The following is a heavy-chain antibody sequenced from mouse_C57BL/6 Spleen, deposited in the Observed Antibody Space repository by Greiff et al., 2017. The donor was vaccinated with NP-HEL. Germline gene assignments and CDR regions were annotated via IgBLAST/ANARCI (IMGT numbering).Heavy chain of an antibody. CDR3: AKGTGTGWFAY. D-gene: IGHD4-1*01. CDR1: GFTFSDYG. CDR2: ISSGSSTI. J-gene: IGHJ3*01. V-gene: IGHV5-17*01. Sequence: EVLLVESGGGLVKPGGSLKLSCAASGFTFSDYGMHWVRQAPEKGLEWVAYISSGSSTIYYADTVKGRFTISRDNAKNTLFLQMTSLRSEDTAMDYCAKGTGTGWFAYWGQGTLVTVSA.